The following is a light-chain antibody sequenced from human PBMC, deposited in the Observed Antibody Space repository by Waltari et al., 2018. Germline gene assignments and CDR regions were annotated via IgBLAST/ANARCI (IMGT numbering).Light chain of an antibody. Sequence: EIVMPQSPATLSVSPGERATLSCRATQSVRSTLAWYQQRRGQAPRLLIYGASTRATGIPARFSGSGSGTDFTLTITNLQSEDFAVYYCQQYNNWPLTFGGGTKVEIK. V-gene: IGKV3-15*01. CDR3: QQYNNWPLT. CDR1: QSVRST. J-gene: IGKJ4*01. CDR2: GAS.